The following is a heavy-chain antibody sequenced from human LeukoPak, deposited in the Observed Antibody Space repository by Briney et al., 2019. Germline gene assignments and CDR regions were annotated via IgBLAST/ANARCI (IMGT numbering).Heavy chain of an antibody. D-gene: IGHD4-11*01. Sequence: ASVKVSCKASGYTFTSYAMNWVRQAPGQGLEWMGWINTNTGNPTYAQGFTGRFVFSLDTSVSTAYLQISSLKAEDTAVYYCARVWTTVGSRGGIDPWGQGTLVTVSS. CDR2: INTNTGNP. CDR3: ARVWTTVGSRGGIDP. CDR1: GYTFTSYA. J-gene: IGHJ5*02. V-gene: IGHV7-4-1*02.